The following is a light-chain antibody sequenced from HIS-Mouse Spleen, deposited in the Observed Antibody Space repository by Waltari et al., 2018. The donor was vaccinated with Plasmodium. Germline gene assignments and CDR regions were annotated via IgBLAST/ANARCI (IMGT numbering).Light chain of an antibody. CDR3: YSTDSSGNHRV. V-gene: IGLV3-10*01. Sequence: SYELTQPPSVSVSPGQTARITCSGDALPKKYAYWYQQKSGQPPVLVIYEDSKRPSGIPERGSGSSSGTMATLTISGAQVEDEADYYCYSTDSSGNHRVFGGGTKLTVL. J-gene: IGLJ3*02. CDR2: EDS. CDR1: ALPKKY.